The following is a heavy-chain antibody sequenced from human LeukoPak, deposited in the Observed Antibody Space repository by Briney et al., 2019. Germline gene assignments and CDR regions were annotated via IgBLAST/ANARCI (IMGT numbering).Heavy chain of an antibody. CDR1: GITLSNYG. CDR2: ISDSGGRT. V-gene: IGHV3-23*01. CDR3: AKRGVVIRVILVGFHKEAYYFDS. D-gene: IGHD3-22*01. J-gene: IGHJ4*02. Sequence: GGSLRLSCAVSGITLSNYGMSWVRQAPGKGLEWVAGISDSGGRTNYADSVKGRFTISRDNPKNTLYLQMNSLRAEVTAVYFCAKRGVVIRVILVGFHKEAYYFDSWGQGALVTVSS.